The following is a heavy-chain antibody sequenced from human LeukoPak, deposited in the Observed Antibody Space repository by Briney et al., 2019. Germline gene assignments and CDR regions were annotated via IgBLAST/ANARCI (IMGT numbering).Heavy chain of an antibody. CDR1: GFTFSNYA. J-gene: IGHJ4*02. Sequence: GGSLRLSCGASGFTFSNYAMHWVRQAPGKGLEWVAVISYDGSKKYYADSVKGRFTISRDTSKNTLFSQMNSLRAEDTAVYYCAKGRDYSGNYGSDSWGQGILVTVSS. CDR3: AKGRDYSGNYGSDS. D-gene: IGHD1-26*01. CDR2: ISYDGSKK. V-gene: IGHV3-30*18.